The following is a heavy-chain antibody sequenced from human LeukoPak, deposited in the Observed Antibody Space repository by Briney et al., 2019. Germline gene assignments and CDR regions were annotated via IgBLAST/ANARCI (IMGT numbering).Heavy chain of an antibody. D-gene: IGHD6-13*01. V-gene: IGHV3-9*01. CDR2: ISWNSGSI. J-gene: IGHJ3*02. CDR3: AIDRPGIAAERAFDI. Sequence: GGSLRLSCAASGFTFDDYAMHWVRQAPGKGLEWVSGISWNSGSIGYADSVKGRFTISRDNAKNSLYLQMNSLRAEDTAVYYCAIDRPGIAAERAFDIWGQGTMVTVSS. CDR1: GFTFDDYA.